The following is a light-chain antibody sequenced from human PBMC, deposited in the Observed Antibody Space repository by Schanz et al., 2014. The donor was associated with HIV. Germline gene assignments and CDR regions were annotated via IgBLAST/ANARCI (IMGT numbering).Light chain of an antibody. J-gene: IGKJ4*01. CDR2: GAS. Sequence: EAVLTQSPATLSVYPGERVTLSCRTTQIISTSLAWYQQRPGQPPRLLLYGASSRATGIPDRFSGSGSGTDFTLTISSLEPEDFAVYYCQQRSNWLTFGGGTKVEIK. CDR1: QIISTS. CDR3: QQRSNWLT. V-gene: IGKV3-11*01.